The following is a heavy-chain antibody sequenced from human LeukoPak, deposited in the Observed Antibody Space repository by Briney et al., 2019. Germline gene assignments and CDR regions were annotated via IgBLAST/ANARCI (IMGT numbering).Heavy chain of an antibody. V-gene: IGHV3-74*01. J-gene: IGHJ4*02. D-gene: IGHD6-13*01. CDR1: GFTFSSYW. CDR2: INPDGGST. Sequence: GSLRLSCAASGFTFSSYWMHWFRQAPGKGLVWVSRINPDGGSTAYADSVKGRFTISRDNAKNTLYLQMNSLRVEDTAVYYCTRGQQLVGDWGQGTLVTVSS. CDR3: TRGQQLVGD.